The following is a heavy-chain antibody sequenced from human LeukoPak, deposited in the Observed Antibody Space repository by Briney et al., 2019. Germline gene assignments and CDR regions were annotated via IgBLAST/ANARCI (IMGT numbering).Heavy chain of an antibody. Sequence: RASLKVSCKASGYRFTSYDMHWVRQAPGQGLEWMGIINPSGGSTIYAQRFQGRVAMTRDTSTTTGYMEVNSLTSEDTAVYFCARDGPTAAPFDYWGQGTLVTVSS. J-gene: IGHJ4*02. CDR1: GYRFTSYD. CDR2: INPSGGST. V-gene: IGHV1-46*01. D-gene: IGHD2-2*01. CDR3: ARDGPTAAPFDY.